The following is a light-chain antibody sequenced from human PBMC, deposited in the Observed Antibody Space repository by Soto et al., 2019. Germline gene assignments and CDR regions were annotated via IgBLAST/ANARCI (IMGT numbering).Light chain of an antibody. J-gene: IGLJ1*01. Sequence: QSVLTQPPSVSAAPGQKVTISCSGSSSNIGNNYVSWYQQLPGTAPKLLIYDNNKRPSGIPDRFSGSKSGTSATLGITGLQTGDEADYYCGTWDSSLSADVFGTGTKLIVL. CDR3: GTWDSSLSADV. V-gene: IGLV1-51*01. CDR2: DNN. CDR1: SSNIGNNY.